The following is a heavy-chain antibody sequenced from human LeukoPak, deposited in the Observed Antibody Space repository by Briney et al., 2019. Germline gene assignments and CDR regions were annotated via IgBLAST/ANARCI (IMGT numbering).Heavy chain of an antibody. CDR1: GFTFSSYG. V-gene: IGHV3-33*01. D-gene: IGHD2-21*02. CDR2: IWYDGSNK. CDR3: ARGEAAYCGGDCYPWDY. Sequence: GGSLRLSCVASGFTFSSYGMHWVRQAPGKGLEWVAVIWYDGSNKYYADSVKGRFTISRDNSKNTLYLQMNSLRAEDTAVYYCARGEAAYCGGDCYPWDYWGQGTLVTVSS. J-gene: IGHJ4*02.